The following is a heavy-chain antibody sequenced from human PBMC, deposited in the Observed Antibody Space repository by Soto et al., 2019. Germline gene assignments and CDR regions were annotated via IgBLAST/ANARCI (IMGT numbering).Heavy chain of an antibody. D-gene: IGHD3-22*01. CDR2: IYYSGST. J-gene: IGHJ4*02. V-gene: IGHV4-39*01. CDR1: GGSISSSSYY. CDR3: ARHGMDYYDSSGYYYSPYYFDY. Sequence: PSETLSLTCTVSGGSISSSSYYWGWIRQPPGKGLEWIGSIYYSGSTYYNPSLKSRVTISVDTSKNQFSLKLSSVTAADTAVYYSARHGMDYYDSSGYYYSPYYFDYWGPGTLVTVSS.